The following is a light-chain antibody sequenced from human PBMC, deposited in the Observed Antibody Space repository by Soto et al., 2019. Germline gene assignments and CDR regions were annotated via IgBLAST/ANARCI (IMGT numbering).Light chain of an antibody. Sequence: EIVLTQSPATLSLSPGERATLSCRASQSVSSYLAWYQQKPGQAPRRLIYDASNRATGIPARFSGSGSGTDFTLTISSLEPEDVAVYYCQQRSNWITFGQGTRLEIK. CDR1: QSVSSY. CDR2: DAS. J-gene: IGKJ5*01. CDR3: QQRSNWIT. V-gene: IGKV3-11*01.